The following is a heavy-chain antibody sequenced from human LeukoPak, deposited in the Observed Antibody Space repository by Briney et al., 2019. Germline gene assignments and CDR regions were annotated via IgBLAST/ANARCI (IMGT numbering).Heavy chain of an antibody. CDR3: ARSYYYDSSGYYYGNWFDP. V-gene: IGHV1-8*03. J-gene: IGHJ5*02. D-gene: IGHD3-22*01. Sequence: ASLKVSCKASRYTFTSYDINWVPQAPGQGLEWMGWMNPNSGNTGYAQKFQGRVTITRNTSISTAYMELSSLRSEDTAVYYCARSYYYDSSGYYYGNWFDPWGQGTLVTVSS. CDR2: MNPNSGNT. CDR1: RYTFTSYD.